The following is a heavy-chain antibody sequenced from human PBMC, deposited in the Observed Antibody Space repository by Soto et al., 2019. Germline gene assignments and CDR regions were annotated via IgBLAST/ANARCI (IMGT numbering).Heavy chain of an antibody. CDR2: IYYSGST. CDR1: GGSISSSSYY. CDR3: ARLGCESEFYFDY. V-gene: IGHV4-39*01. D-gene: IGHD3-10*01. Sequence: SETLSLTCTVSGGSISSSSYYWGWIRQPPGKGLEWIGSIYYSGSTYYNPSLKSRVTISVDTSKNQFSLKLSSVTAADTAVYYCARLGCESEFYFDYWGHGTLVTVSS. J-gene: IGHJ4*01.